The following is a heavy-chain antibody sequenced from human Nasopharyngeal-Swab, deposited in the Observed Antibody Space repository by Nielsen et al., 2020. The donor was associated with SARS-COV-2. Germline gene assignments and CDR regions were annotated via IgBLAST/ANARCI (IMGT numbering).Heavy chain of an antibody. D-gene: IGHD3-10*01. V-gene: IGHV4-39*01. CDR1: GGSISSSSYY. CDR2: IHYNGNT. CDR3: ARPSGGVQFYWYFDL. J-gene: IGHJ2*01. Sequence: SETLSLTCTVPGGSISSSSYYWGWVRQPPGKGLEWIGSIHYNGNTYYSPSLKSRVSTSIDTSGNQFSLKLSSVTAADTAIYYCARPSGGVQFYWYFDLWGRGTLVTVSS.